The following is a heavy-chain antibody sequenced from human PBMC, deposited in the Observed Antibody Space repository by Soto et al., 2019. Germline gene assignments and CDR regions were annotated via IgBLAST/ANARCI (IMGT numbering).Heavy chain of an antibody. D-gene: IGHD6-19*01. CDR2: IYYSGST. Sequence: SETLSLTCTVSGGSISSYYWSWIRQPPGKGLEWIGYIYYSGSTNYNPSLKSRVTISVDTSKNQFSLKLSSVTAADTAVYYCARGSEWLAYWGQGTLVTVSS. CDR3: ARGSEWLAY. CDR1: GGSISSYY. V-gene: IGHV4-59*01. J-gene: IGHJ4*02.